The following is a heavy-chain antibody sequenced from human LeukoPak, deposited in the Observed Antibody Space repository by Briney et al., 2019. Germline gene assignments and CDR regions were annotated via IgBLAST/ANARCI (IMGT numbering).Heavy chain of an antibody. CDR1: GYTFTSYA. CDR2: MNTKGGNT. J-gene: IGHJ6*03. Sequence: GASLSLSCKASGYTFTSYAINWVRQAPGQGLEWMGCMNTKGGNTGYAQKFQGRFTITRNTSISTAYMELSSLRSEDTAVYYCARGMAAAGTGFYYYYDYYMDVWGEGGTVTVSS. V-gene: IGHV1-8*03. D-gene: IGHD6-13*01. CDR3: ARGMAAAGTGFYYYYDYYMDV.